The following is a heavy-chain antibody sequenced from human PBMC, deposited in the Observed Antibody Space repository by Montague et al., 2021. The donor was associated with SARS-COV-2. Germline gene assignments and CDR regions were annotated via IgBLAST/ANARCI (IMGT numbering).Heavy chain of an antibody. CDR3: ARHVTFGGVVVALDY. Sequence: SETLSLTYTVSGASISSSENSWGWIRQSPGKGLERFGSIFYSGTTYFNPSLRSRIAISVDTSKNQFSLKVTSVTAADTAVYYCARHVTFGGVVVALDYWGQGHLVSVSS. D-gene: IGHD3-16*02. J-gene: IGHJ4*02. CDR2: IFYSGTT. V-gene: IGHV4-39*01. CDR1: GASISSSENS.